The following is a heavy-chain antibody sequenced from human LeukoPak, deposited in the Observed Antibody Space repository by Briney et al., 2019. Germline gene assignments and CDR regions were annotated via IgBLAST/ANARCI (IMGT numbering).Heavy chain of an antibody. V-gene: IGHV3-23*01. CDR1: GFTFSTYA. D-gene: IGHD6-13*01. Sequence: GRSLRLSCAASGFTFSTYAMSWVRQAPGKWLDSVSTISVVGSDTHYAYSVKCRFTISSDNSNNSLNLQISSLRAEDTAADYCAKGDRIAAAGTFDYWGQGTLVTVCS. CDR3: AKGDRIAAAGTFDY. CDR2: ISVVGSDT. J-gene: IGHJ4*02.